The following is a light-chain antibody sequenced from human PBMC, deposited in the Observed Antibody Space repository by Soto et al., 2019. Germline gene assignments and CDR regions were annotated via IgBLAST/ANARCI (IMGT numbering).Light chain of an antibody. CDR3: GHDHRSVT. J-gene: IGKJ4*01. CDR2: LGS. CDR1: QSLLLSSGNNY. V-gene: IGKV2-28*01. Sequence: DIVLTQSPLSLPVTPGESASISCKASQSLLLSSGNNYLDWYLQKPGQSPQLLIYLGSTRASGVPDRCSGSGSGRDFSVKISTVEADDVGVYYCGHDHRSVTFGGRTKVESK.